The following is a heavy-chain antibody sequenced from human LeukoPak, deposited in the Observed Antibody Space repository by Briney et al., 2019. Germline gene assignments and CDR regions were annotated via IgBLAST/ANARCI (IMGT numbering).Heavy chain of an antibody. J-gene: IGHJ5*02. CDR3: ARFDYGDYWFDP. CDR2: IYYSGST. D-gene: IGHD4-17*01. CDR1: GGSISSGDYY. Sequence: SQTLSLTCTVSGGSISSGDYYWSWIRLPPGKGLEWIGYIYYSGSTYYNPSLKSRVTISVDTSKNQFSLKLSSVTAADTAVYYCARFDYGDYWFDPWGQGTLVTVSS. V-gene: IGHV4-30-4*08.